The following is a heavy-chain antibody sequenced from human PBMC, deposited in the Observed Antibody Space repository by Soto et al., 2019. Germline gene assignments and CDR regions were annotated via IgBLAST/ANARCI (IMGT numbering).Heavy chain of an antibody. CDR1: GGSISSGDYY. D-gene: IGHD3-22*01. CDR2: IYYSGST. CDR3: ARDSHYYDSRSSFDI. J-gene: IGHJ3*02. V-gene: IGHV4-30-4*01. Sequence: QVQLQESGPGLVKPSQTLSLTCTVSGGSISSGDYYWSWIRQPPGKGLEWIGNIYYSGSTYYNPSLKSRVTLPVDTYNNQFSLKLSSVTAADTAVYYCARDSHYYDSRSSFDIWGQGTMVTVSS.